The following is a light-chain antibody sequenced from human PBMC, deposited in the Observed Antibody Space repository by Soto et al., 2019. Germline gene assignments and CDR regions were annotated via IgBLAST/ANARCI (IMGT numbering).Light chain of an antibody. CDR2: DVS. Sequence: QSALTQPRSVSGSPGQSVTISCTGTSSDVDGYNYVSWYQQHPGKAPKLMIYDVSERPSGVPDRFSGSKSGNTASLTISGLQAEDEADYYCCSYAGNYTSYVFGTGTKLTVL. V-gene: IGLV2-11*01. CDR3: CSYAGNYTSYV. CDR1: SSDVDGYNY. J-gene: IGLJ1*01.